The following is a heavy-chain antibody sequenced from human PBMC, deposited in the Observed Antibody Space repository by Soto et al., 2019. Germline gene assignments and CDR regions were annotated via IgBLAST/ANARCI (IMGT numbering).Heavy chain of an antibody. J-gene: IGHJ6*03. CDR3: ARDASAPLVYYYMDV. Sequence: GGSLRLSCAASGFTFSSYGMHWVRQAPGKGLEWVAVIWYDGSNKYYADSVKGRFTISRDNSKNTLYLQMNSLRAEDTAVYYCARDASAPLVYYYMDVWGKGTTVTVSS. CDR1: GFTFSSYG. CDR2: IWYDGSNK. D-gene: IGHD6-6*01. V-gene: IGHV3-33*01.